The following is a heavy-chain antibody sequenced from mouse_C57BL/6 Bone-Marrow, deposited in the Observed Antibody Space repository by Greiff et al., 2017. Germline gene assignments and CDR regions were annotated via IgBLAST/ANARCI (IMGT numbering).Heavy chain of an antibody. V-gene: IGHV1-55*01. CDR3: SITPLAY. CDR2: IYPGSGST. Sequence: QVQLQQPGAELVKPGASVKMSCKASGYTFTSYWITWVKQRPGQGLEWIGDIYPGSGSTNYNEKFKGKATLTVDTSSSTAYMQLSSLTSEDAAVYYCSITPLAYWGQGTLVTVSA. D-gene: IGHD1-2*01. J-gene: IGHJ3*01. CDR1: GYTFTSYW.